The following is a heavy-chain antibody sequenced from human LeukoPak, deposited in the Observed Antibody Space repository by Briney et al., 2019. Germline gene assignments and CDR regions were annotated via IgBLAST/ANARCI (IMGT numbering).Heavy chain of an antibody. V-gene: IGHV4-59*08. CDR1: GSSISSYY. Sequence: SETLSLTCTVSGSSISSYYWSWIRKPPGKGLEWIGYIYYSGNTNCNPSLKSRVTIAVDRSKNQFSLKLSSVTAADTAVYYCARNDGDIWGQGTMVTVSS. J-gene: IGHJ3*02. CDR3: ARNDGDI. CDR2: IYYSGNT. D-gene: IGHD3-16*01.